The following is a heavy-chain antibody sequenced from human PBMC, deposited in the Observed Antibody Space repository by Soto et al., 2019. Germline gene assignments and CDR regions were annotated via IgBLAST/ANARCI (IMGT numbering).Heavy chain of an antibody. CDR1: GFTFSSYG. CDR3: AKGVQLVGFYYYGMDV. Sequence: VQLVESGGGLVQPGGSLRLSCAASGFTFSSYGMHWVRQAPGKGLEWVAVISYDGSNKYYADSVKGRFTISRDNSKNTLYLQMNSLRAEDTAVYYCAKGVQLVGFYYYGMDVWGQGTTVTVSS. V-gene: IGHV3-30*18. J-gene: IGHJ6*02. CDR2: ISYDGSNK. D-gene: IGHD2-21*01.